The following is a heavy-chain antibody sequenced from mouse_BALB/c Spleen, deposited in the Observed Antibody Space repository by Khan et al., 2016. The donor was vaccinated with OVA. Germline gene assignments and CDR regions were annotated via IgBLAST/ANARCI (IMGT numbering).Heavy chain of an antibody. V-gene: IGHV1-7*01. CDR2: INPSTGYT. D-gene: IGHD1-1*01. Sequence: QVQLQQSGAELAKPGASVKMSCKASGYTFINYWILWVKQRPGQGLEWIGYINPSTGYTEYNQNFKDKATLTADKSSSTAYMQLGSLTSEDSAVYYWARRGLRWYFDYWGQGTTLTVSS. CDR1: GYTFINYW. CDR3: ARRGLRWYFDY. J-gene: IGHJ2*01.